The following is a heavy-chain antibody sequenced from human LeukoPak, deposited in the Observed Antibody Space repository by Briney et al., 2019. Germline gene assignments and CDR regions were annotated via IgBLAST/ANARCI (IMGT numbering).Heavy chain of an antibody. J-gene: IGHJ5*02. CDR2: IYYSGST. CDR3: ARRFVVVTAIQDWFDP. Sequence: SETLSLTCTVSGGSISSGGYYWSWIRQHPGKGLEWIGYIYYSGSTYYNPSLKSRVTISVDTSKNQFSLKLSSVTAADTAVYYCARRFVVVTAIQDWFDPWGQGTLVTVSS. CDR1: GGSISSGGYY. V-gene: IGHV4-31*03. D-gene: IGHD2-21*02.